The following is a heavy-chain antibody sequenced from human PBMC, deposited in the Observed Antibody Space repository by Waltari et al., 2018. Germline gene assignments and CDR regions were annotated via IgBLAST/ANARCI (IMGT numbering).Heavy chain of an antibody. CDR3: AKGYCSGGSCYSWGGIDY. V-gene: IGHV3-30*18. Sequence: QVQLVESGGGVVQPGRSLRLSCAASGFTFSSHGLPWVRQAPGTGLEWVAVISYDGSNKYYADSVKGRFTISRDNSKNTLYLQMNSLRAEDTAVYYCAKGYCSGGSCYSWGGIDYWGQGTLVTVSS. CDR2: ISYDGSNK. D-gene: IGHD2-15*01. J-gene: IGHJ4*02. CDR1: GFTFSSHG.